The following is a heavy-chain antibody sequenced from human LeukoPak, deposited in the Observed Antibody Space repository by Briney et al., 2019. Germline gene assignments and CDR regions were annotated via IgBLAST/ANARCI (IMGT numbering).Heavy chain of an antibody. CDR3: ASLADTSDYYVDP. V-gene: IGHV1-69*04. Sequence: SVKASCKASGGTFSSYAISWVRQAPGQGLEWMGRINPMFGIANYAQNFQGRVTITADKSTITAYVELSSLTSDDTAVYYCASLADTSDYYVDPWGQGTLVTVSS. CDR1: GGTFSSYA. CDR2: INPMFGIA. J-gene: IGHJ5*02. D-gene: IGHD3-22*01.